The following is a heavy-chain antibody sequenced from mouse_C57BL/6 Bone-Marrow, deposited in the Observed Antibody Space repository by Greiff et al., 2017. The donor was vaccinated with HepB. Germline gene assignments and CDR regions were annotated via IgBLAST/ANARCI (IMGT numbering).Heavy chain of an antibody. CDR1: GYTFTSYW. Sequence: QVQLKQPGAELVKPGASVKLSCKASGYTFTSYWMQWVKQRPGQGLEWIGEIDPSDSYTNYNQKFKGKATLTVDTSSSTAYMQLSSLTSEDSAVYYCARGGTVEGTYFDVWGTGTTVTVSS. D-gene: IGHD1-1*01. CDR3: ARGGTVEGTYFDV. V-gene: IGHV1-50*01. J-gene: IGHJ1*03. CDR2: IDPSDSYT.